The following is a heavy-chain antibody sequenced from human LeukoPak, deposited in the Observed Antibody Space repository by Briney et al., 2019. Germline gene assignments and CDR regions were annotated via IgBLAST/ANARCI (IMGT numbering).Heavy chain of an antibody. CDR1: GGSISSYY. Sequence: SETLSLTCTVSGGSISSYYWSWIRQPPGKGLEWLGYIYYSGSTNYNPSLKSRVTISVDTSKNQFSLKLSSVTAADTAVYYCARGGVVRGVIRSRDYFDYWGQGTLVTVSS. V-gene: IGHV4-59*01. CDR2: IYYSGST. CDR3: ARGGVVRGVIRSRDYFDY. D-gene: IGHD3-10*01. J-gene: IGHJ4*02.